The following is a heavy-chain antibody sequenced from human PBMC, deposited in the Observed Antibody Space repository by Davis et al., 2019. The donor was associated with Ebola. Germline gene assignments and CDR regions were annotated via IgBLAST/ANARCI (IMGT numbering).Heavy chain of an antibody. D-gene: IGHD3-10*01. CDR2: INHSGST. J-gene: IGHJ6*02. V-gene: IGHV4-34*01. Sequence: MPSETLSLTCAVYGGSFSGYYWSWIRQPPGKGLEWIGEINHSGSTNYNPSLKSRVTISVDTSKNQFSLKLSSVTAADTAVYYCARMKGNYSPPGFVWGQGTTVTVSS. CDR3: ARMKGNYSPPGFV. CDR1: GGSFSGYY.